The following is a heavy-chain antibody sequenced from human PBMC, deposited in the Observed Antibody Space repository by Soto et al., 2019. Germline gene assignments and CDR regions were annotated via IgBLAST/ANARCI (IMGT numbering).Heavy chain of an antibody. Sequence: QVQLVQSGAEVKKPGASVKVSCKASGYTFTSYAMHWVRQAPGQRLEWMGWINAGNGNTKYSQKFQGRVTITRDTSASTDYMELSSLRSEDTAVYSCASPLSSIAANGMDVWGQGTTVTVSS. D-gene: IGHD6-6*01. V-gene: IGHV1-3*01. J-gene: IGHJ6*02. CDR3: ASPLSSIAANGMDV. CDR2: INAGNGNT. CDR1: GYTFTSYA.